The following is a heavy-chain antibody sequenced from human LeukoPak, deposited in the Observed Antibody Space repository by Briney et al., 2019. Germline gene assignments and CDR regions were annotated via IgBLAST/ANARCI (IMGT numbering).Heavy chain of an antibody. CDR1: GGSISSYY. D-gene: IGHD6-19*01. CDR2: IYTSGGT. Sequence: PSETLSLTCTVSGGSISSYYWSWLRQPAGKGLEWVGRIYTSGGTNYNPSLKGRVTMSVDTSKNQFSLKLSSVTAADTAVYYCAREGRLEQLLTTVPEYFQHGGQGTLVTVS. J-gene: IGHJ1*01. CDR3: AREGRLEQLLTTVPEYFQH. V-gene: IGHV4-4*07.